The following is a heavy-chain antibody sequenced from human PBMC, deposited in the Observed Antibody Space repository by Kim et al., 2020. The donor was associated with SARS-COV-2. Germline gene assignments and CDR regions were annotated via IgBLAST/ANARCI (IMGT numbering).Heavy chain of an antibody. V-gene: IGHV1-69*13. Sequence: SVKVSCKASGGTFSSYAISWVRQAPGQGLEWLGGIIPIFGTANYAQKFQGRVTITADESTSTAYMELSSLRSEDTAVYYCTMRGCCSSTRGVDNWFDHW. J-gene: IGHJ5*02. CDR3: TMRGCCSSTRGVDNWFDH. CDR1: GGTFSSYA. D-gene: IGHD2-2*01. CDR2: IIPIFGTA.